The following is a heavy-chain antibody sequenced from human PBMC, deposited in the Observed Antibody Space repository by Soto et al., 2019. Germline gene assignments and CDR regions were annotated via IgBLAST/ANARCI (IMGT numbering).Heavy chain of an antibody. V-gene: IGHV4-59*08. CDR1: GGSISSYY. CDR3: ARTPTVGNWFDP. D-gene: IGHD4-17*01. CDR2: IYYSGST. Sequence: PSETLSLTCTVSGGSISSYYWSWIRQPPGKGLEWIGYIYYSGSTNYNPSLKSRVTISVDTSKNQFSLKLSSVTAADTAVYYCARTPTVGNWFDPWGQGTLVTVSS. J-gene: IGHJ5*02.